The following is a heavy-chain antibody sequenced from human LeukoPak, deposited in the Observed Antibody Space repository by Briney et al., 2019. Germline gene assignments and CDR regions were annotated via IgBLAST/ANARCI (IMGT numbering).Heavy chain of an antibody. D-gene: IGHD2-15*01. J-gene: IGHJ2*01. Sequence: SETLSLTCTVSGXSIXXXSXXWXXXRXPXGKGLEXIGSIXXXGSTYYNPSLKSRVTISVDTSKNQFSLKLSSVTAADTAVYYCARHVAYCSGGTCYSTWYFDLWGRGTLVTVSS. V-gene: IGHV4-39*01. CDR2: IXXXGST. CDR3: ARHVAYCSGGTCYSTWYFDL. CDR1: GXSIXXXSXX.